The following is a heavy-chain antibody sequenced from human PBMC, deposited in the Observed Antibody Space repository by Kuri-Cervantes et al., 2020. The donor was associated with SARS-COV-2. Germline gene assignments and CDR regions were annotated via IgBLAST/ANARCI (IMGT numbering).Heavy chain of an antibody. D-gene: IGHD3-22*01. V-gene: IGHV1-69*13. CDR2: IIPIFGTA. Sequence: SVKVSCKASGGTFSSYAISWVRQAPGQGLEWMGGIIPIFGTANYAQKFQGGVTITADESTSTAYMELSSLRSEDTAVYYCARAYYYDSSGYYPGDYWGQGTLVTVSS. J-gene: IGHJ4*02. CDR3: ARAYYYDSSGYYPGDY. CDR1: GGTFSSYA.